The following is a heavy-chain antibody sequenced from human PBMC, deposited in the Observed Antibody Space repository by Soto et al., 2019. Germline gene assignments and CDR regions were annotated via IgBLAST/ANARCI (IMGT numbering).Heavy chain of an antibody. Sequence: SETLSLTCTVSGGSISSSSYYWGWIRQPPGKGLEWIGSIYYSGSTYYNPSLKGRVTISVDTSKNQFSLKLSSVTAADTAVYYCARDSGDMTTVTTGLGEGVDVWGQGTTVTVSS. CDR3: ARDSGDMTTVTTGLGEGVDV. J-gene: IGHJ6*02. V-gene: IGHV4-39*07. CDR2: IYYSGST. D-gene: IGHD4-17*01. CDR1: GGSISSSSYY.